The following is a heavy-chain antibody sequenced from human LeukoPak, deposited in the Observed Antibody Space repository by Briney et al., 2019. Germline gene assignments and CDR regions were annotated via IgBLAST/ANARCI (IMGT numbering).Heavy chain of an antibody. Sequence: GGSLRLSCAVSGFTFSNYWMTWVRQAPGKGLEWVSAISDSGDYTYYADSVKGRFTISRDNSKNTLYLHVNSLRAEDTAVYYCAKDTSIGKYCTSGVCSPFDYWGQGTLVTVSS. CDR1: GFTFSNYW. CDR2: ISDSGDYT. D-gene: IGHD2-8*01. J-gene: IGHJ4*02. V-gene: IGHV3-23*01. CDR3: AKDTSIGKYCTSGVCSPFDY.